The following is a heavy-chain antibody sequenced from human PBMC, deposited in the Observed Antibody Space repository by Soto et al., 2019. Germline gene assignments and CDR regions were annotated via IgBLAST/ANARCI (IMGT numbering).Heavy chain of an antibody. CDR2: IYYSGST. J-gene: IGHJ6*02. V-gene: IGHV4-30-4*01. Sequence: QVQLQESGPGLVKPSQTLSLTCTVSGGSISSGDYYWSWIRQPPGKGLEWIGYIYYSGSTYYNPSLKSRVTISVDTSKNQFSLKLSSVTAADTAVYYCARDQPLGYCSSTSCPTHEYYYYGMDVWGQGTTVTVSS. CDR3: ARDQPLGYCSSTSCPTHEYYYYGMDV. CDR1: GGSISSGDYY. D-gene: IGHD2-2*01.